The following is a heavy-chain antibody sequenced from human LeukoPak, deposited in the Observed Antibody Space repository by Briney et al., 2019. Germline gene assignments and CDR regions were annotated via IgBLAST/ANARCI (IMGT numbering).Heavy chain of an antibody. CDR3: ARDRVVGLGIDNAFDI. CDR2: IIPVFGTA. D-gene: IGHD2-15*01. J-gene: IGHJ3*02. V-gene: IGHV1-69*13. Sequence: SVKVSCKSSGGTFSSYAISWVRQAPGQGLEWMGGIIPVFGTANYAQKFQGRVTITADESTSTAYMELSSLRSEDTAVYYCARDRVVGLGIDNAFDIWGHGTMVTVSS. CDR1: GGTFSSYA.